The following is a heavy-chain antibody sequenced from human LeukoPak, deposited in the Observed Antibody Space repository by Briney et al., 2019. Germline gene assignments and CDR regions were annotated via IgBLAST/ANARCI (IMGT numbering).Heavy chain of an antibody. D-gene: IGHD3-16*01. Sequence: SETLSLTCTVSGVSVSNYYWDYFRHSSGKGLESIGYHSYIRRANYNPSLESRVTISLDTSKNRFSLSLSSLTAADTAVYYCARGLIRGACDIWGHGTMVTVSS. CDR1: GVSVSNYY. CDR2: HSYIRRA. J-gene: IGHJ3*02. CDR3: ARGLIRGACDI. V-gene: IGHV4-59*02.